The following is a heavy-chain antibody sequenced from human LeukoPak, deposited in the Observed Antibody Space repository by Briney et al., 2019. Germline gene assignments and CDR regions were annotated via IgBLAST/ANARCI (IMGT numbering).Heavy chain of an antibody. J-gene: IGHJ4*02. V-gene: IGHV1-2*02. CDR3: ARDNSVVLAIDPYYFDY. CDR2: INPNSGGT. Sequence: GASVKVSCKASGYIFTGYYMHWVRQAPGQRLEGMGWINPNSGGTNYAQKFQGRVTMTRDTSISTAYMELSSLRSDDTAVYYCARDNSVVLAIDPYYFDYWGQGTLVTVSS. D-gene: IGHD2-21*01. CDR1: GYIFTGYY.